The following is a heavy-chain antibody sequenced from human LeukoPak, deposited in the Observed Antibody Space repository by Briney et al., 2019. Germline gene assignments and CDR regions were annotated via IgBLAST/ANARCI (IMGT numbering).Heavy chain of an antibody. J-gene: IGHJ4*02. Sequence: GGSLRLSCVVSGFTFSSYWMSWVRQAPGKGLEGVANIKHDGSEKYYVDSVKGRFTISRDNAKNSLYLQMNSLRAEDTAVYYCARENRWTHFDYWGQGTLVTVS. CDR3: ARENRWTHFDY. CDR1: GFTFSSYW. CDR2: IKHDGSEK. D-gene: IGHD2-15*01. V-gene: IGHV3-7*04.